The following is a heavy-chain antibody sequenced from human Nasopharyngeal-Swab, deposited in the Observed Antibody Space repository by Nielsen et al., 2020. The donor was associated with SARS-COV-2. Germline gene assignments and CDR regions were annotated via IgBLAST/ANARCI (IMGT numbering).Heavy chain of an antibody. CDR1: GCSISSSSYY. V-gene: IGHV4-39*01. Sequence: SETLSLTCTVSGCSISSSSYYWGWIRQPPGKGLEWIGNIYYSGSTYYNPSLKSRVTISVDTSKNQFPLKLSSVTAADTAVYYCARRGYGDLEFDYWGQGTLVTVSS. CDR3: ARRGYGDLEFDY. CDR2: IYYSGST. D-gene: IGHD4-17*01. J-gene: IGHJ4*02.